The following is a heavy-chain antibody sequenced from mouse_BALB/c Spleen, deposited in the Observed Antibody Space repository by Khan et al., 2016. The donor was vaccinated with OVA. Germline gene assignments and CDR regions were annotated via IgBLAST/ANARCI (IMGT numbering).Heavy chain of an antibody. CDR2: INPDNAGT. D-gene: IGHD4-1*01. CDR3: ARGASSWDFSFPY. CDR1: GYTFTNYV. J-gene: IGHJ3*01. Sequence: VQLQQSGPELVEPGASVKMSCKASGYTFTNYVIHWVKQKPGQGLEWIGYINPDNAGTRYNEKFKGKATLTSDISSTSAYMELLSLTSEDSAVYYCARGASSWDFSFPYWGQGTLVTVSA. V-gene: IGHV1S136*01.